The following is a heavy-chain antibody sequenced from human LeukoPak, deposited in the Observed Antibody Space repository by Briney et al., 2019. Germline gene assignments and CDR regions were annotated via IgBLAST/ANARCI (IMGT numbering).Heavy chain of an antibody. CDR2: ISGSGGST. J-gene: IGHJ4*02. D-gene: IGHD3-22*01. Sequence: PGGSLRLSCAASGFTFSSYAMSWVRQAPGKGLEWVSAISGSGGSTYYADSVKGRFTISRDNSKNTLYLQMNSLRAEDTAVYYCAEDISRNYYDSSGYLPPDYWGQGTLVTVSS. CDR3: AEDISRNYYDSSGYLPPDY. V-gene: IGHV3-23*01. CDR1: GFTFSSYA.